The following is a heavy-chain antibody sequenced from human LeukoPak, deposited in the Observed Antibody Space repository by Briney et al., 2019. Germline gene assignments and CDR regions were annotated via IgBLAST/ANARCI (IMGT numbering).Heavy chain of an antibody. V-gene: IGHV3-23*01. CDR3: AKGGSSWYYFDY. D-gene: IGHD6-13*01. J-gene: IGHJ4*02. CDR2: ISGSGGST. Sequence: GGSLRLSCAASGFTFSSYAMSWVRQAPGKGLEWVSAISGSGGSTYYAGSVKGRFTISRDNSKNTLYLQMISLRAEDTAVYYCAKGGSSWYYFDYWGQGTLVTVSS. CDR1: GFTFSSYA.